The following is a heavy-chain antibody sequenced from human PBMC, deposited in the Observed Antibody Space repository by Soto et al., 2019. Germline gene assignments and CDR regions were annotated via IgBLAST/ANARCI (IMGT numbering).Heavy chain of an antibody. Sequence: SETLSLTCTVSGGSISSYYWSWIRQPPGKGLEWIGYIYYSGSTNYNPSLKSRVTISVDTSKNQFSLKLSSVTAADTAVYYCARADYGDYIFGYWSQGTLVIVAS. V-gene: IGHV4-59*01. CDR2: IYYSGST. D-gene: IGHD4-17*01. J-gene: IGHJ4*02. CDR3: ARADYGDYIFGY. CDR1: GGSISSYY.